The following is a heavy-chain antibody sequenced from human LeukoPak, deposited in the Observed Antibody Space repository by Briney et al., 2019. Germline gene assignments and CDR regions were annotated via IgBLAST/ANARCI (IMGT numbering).Heavy chain of an antibody. J-gene: IGHJ5*02. V-gene: IGHV4-31*03. D-gene: IGHD6-13*01. CDR2: IYYSGST. CDR3: ARGFTAAAGTYNWFDP. Sequence: SETLSLTCTVSGGSISSGGYYWSWIRQHPGKGLEWIGYIYYSGSTYYNPSLKSRVTISVDTSKNQFSLKLSSVTAADTAVYYCARGFTAAAGTYNWFDPWGQGTLVTVSS. CDR1: GGSISSGGYY.